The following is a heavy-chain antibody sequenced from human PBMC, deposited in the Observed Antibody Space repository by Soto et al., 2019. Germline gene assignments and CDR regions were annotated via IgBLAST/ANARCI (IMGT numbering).Heavy chain of an antibody. Sequence: GASLKVSCKASGGTFSSYAISWVRQAPGQGLEWMGRIIPILDIPNYARKFQGRVTITADKSTSTAYMELSSLRSEDTAVYYCARADYYDSSGWSTAFDIWGQGTMVTVSS. CDR2: IIPILDIP. CDR3: ARADYYDSSGWSTAFDI. V-gene: IGHV1-69*04. D-gene: IGHD3-22*01. J-gene: IGHJ3*02. CDR1: GGTFSSYA.